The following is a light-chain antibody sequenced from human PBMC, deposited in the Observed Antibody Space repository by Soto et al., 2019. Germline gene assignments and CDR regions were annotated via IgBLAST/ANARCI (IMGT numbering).Light chain of an antibody. CDR1: QSVSSSY. Sequence: PGERVTLSCRASQSVSSSYLTWYQQKPGQAPRLLIYGASTRATGIPARFSGSGSGTDFTLTISSLQPEDFAVYYCQQYNNWPLTFGPGTRLEIK. J-gene: IGKJ5*01. V-gene: IGKV3D-7*01. CDR3: QQYNNWPLT. CDR2: GAS.